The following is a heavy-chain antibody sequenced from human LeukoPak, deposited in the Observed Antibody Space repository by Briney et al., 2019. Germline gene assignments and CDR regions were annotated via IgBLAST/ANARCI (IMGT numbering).Heavy chain of an antibody. CDR2: ISAYNGNT. V-gene: IGHV1-18*01. Sequence: ASVKASCKASGYTFTSYGISWVRQAPGQGLEWMGWISAYNGNTNYAQKLQGRVTMTTDTSTSTAYMELRSLRSDDTAVYYCATRGTGYGDAIDAFDIWGQGTTVTVSS. D-gene: IGHD4-17*01. CDR3: ATRGTGYGDAIDAFDI. J-gene: IGHJ3*02. CDR1: GYTFTSYG.